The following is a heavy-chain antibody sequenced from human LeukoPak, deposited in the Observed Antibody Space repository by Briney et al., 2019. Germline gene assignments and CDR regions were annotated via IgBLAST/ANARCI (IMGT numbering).Heavy chain of an antibody. V-gene: IGHV1-2*06. D-gene: IGHD6-13*01. CDR1: GYTFTGYY. Sequence: ASVKVSCKASGYTFTGYYMHWVRQAPGQGLEWMGRINPNSGGTNYAQKLQGRVTMTRDTSISTAYMELSRLRSDDTAVYYCAGIAAAGPGNFDYWGQGTLVTVSS. CDR3: AGIAAAGPGNFDY. J-gene: IGHJ4*02. CDR2: INPNSGGT.